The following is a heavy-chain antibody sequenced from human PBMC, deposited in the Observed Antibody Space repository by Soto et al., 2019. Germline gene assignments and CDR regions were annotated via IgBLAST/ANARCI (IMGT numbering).Heavy chain of an antibody. J-gene: IGHJ6*02. CDR1: GYTFTSYG. CDR3: ARDLPTMDG. V-gene: IGHV1-18*01. CDR2: IRGYNVNT. Sequence: QVQLVQSGAEVKKPGASVKVSCKASGYTFTSYGISWVRQAPGQGLEWMGWIRGYNVNTNYAQKFQGRVTMTTDTSTSTAYMELRGLRADVTDVYYCARDLPTMDGWGQGTTVTVSS.